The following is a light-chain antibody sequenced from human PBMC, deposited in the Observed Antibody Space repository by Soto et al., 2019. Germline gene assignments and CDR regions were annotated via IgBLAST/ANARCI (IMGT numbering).Light chain of an antibody. CDR1: QSVSSSY. V-gene: IGKV3-20*01. CDR3: QQYGSSRNT. Sequence: EIVLTQSPGTLSLSPGERATLSCRASQSVSSSYLAWYQQKPGQAPRLLIYGASSRATGIPDRFSGSGSGTDFTLNISRLEPEDFRVYYCQQYGSSRNTFGQGTKLEI. J-gene: IGKJ2*01. CDR2: GAS.